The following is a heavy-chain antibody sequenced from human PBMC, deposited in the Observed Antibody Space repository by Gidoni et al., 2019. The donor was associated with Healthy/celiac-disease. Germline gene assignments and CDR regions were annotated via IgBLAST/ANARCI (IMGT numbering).Heavy chain of an antibody. CDR1: ESAFTASW. CDR3: ARLGTVVVPAATEPNYYYYYCMDV. Sequence: EWHLGRPGPEVKRPGGSRKFSGRGSESAFTASWTAWVRQMPGKGLKWMGIIYPGDSDTRYSPSFQGQVTISADKSISTAYLQWSSLKASDTAMYYCARLGTVVVPAATEPNYYYYYCMDVWGKGTTVTVSS. J-gene: IGHJ6*03. CDR2: IYPGDSDT. D-gene: IGHD2-2*01. V-gene: IGHV5-51*03.